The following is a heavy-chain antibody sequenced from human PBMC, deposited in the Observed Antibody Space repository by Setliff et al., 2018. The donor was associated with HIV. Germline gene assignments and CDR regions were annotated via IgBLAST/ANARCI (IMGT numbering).Heavy chain of an antibody. Sequence: PSETLSLTCAVSGYSISSGYYWGWIRQPPGKGLEWIGSIYHSGSTYYNPSLKSRVTISRDDSKNTLYLQMNSLKTEDTAVYYCTTPPFIHTAKDYWGQGTLVTVSS. J-gene: IGHJ4*02. CDR2: IYHSGST. CDR1: GYSISSGYY. D-gene: IGHD5-18*01. V-gene: IGHV4-38-2*01. CDR3: TTPPFIHTAKDY.